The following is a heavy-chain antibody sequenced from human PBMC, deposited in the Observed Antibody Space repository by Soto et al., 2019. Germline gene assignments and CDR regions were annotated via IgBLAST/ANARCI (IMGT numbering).Heavy chain of an antibody. V-gene: IGHV1-24*01. CDR3: ATDRSKNDGSVYGLFDY. D-gene: IGHD3-22*01. CDR1: GYTLTELS. Sequence: GASVKVSCKVSGYTLTELSMHWVRQAPGKGLEWKGRFDPEDGETIYAQKFQGRVTMTEDTSTDTAYMELSSLRSEDTAVYYCATDRSKNDGSVYGLFDYWGQGTLVTVSS. J-gene: IGHJ4*02. CDR2: FDPEDGET.